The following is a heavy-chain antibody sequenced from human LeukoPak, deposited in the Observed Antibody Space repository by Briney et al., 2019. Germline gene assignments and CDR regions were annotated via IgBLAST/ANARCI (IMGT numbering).Heavy chain of an antibody. Sequence: PSETLSLTCTVSGGSISSSSYYWGWIRQPPGKGLEWIGNIYYSGSTYYNPSLKSRVTISVDTSNNQFSLKLSSVTAADTAVYYCARDRAYGVSDYWGQGTLVTVSS. CDR1: GGSISSSSYY. J-gene: IGHJ4*02. CDR3: ARDRAYGVSDY. D-gene: IGHD4-17*01. V-gene: IGHV4-39*02. CDR2: IYYSGST.